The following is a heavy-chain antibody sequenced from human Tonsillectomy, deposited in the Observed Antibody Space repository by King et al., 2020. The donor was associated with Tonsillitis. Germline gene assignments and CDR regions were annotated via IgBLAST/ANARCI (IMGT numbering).Heavy chain of an antibody. CDR3: ARDFGDFWSGNWFDP. V-gene: IGHV4-59*01. Sequence: VQLQESGPGLVKPSETLSLTCIVSGGSISRYYWSWIRQSPGKGLEWIGYIDYSGSTNYNPSLKSRVTLSVDTSNNQFSLKVSSVTAADTAVYYCARDFGDFWSGNWFDPWGQGTLVTVSS. D-gene: IGHD3-3*01. CDR2: IDYSGST. CDR1: GGSISRYY. J-gene: IGHJ5*02.